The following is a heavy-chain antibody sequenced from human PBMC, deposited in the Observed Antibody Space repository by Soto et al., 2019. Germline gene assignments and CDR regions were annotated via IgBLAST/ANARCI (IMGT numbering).Heavy chain of an antibody. V-gene: IGHV1-18*04. CDR1: GYTFTSYG. CDR3: ARVLIGYCSSTSCYSYFDY. CDR2: ISAYNGNT. Sequence: RASVKVSCKASGYTFTSYGISWVRQAPGQGLEWMGWISAYNGNTNYAQKLQGRVTMTTDTSTSTAYMELRSLRSDDTAVYYCARVLIGYCSSTSCYSYFDYWGQGTLVTVSS. J-gene: IGHJ4*02. D-gene: IGHD2-2*01.